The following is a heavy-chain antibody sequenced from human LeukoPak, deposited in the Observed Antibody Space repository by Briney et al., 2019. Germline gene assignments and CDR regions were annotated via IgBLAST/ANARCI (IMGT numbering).Heavy chain of an antibody. CDR2: IYYSGST. CDR3: ARRSNTHLDY. Sequence: SQTLSLTCTVSGGSISSGAFYWSWIRQPPGKGLEWIGCIYYSGSTYYNPSLKSRVTISVDTSKNLFSLRLSSVTAADTAVYYCARRSNTHLDYWGQGTLVTVSS. CDR1: GGSISSGAFY. V-gene: IGHV4-31*03. J-gene: IGHJ4*02.